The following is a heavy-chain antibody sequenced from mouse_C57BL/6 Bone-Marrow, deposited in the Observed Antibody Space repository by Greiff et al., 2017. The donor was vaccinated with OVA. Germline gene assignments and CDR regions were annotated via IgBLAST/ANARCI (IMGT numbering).Heavy chain of an antibody. Sequence: CTASGIDFSRYWMSWVRRAPGKGLEWIGEINPDSSTINYAPSLKDKFIISRDNAKNTLYLQMSKVRSEDTALYYCARSKLHWYFDVWGTGTTVTVSS. D-gene: IGHD1-3*01. CDR1: GIDFSRYW. CDR3: ARSKLHWYFDV. V-gene: IGHV4-1*01. CDR2: INPDSSTI. J-gene: IGHJ1*03.